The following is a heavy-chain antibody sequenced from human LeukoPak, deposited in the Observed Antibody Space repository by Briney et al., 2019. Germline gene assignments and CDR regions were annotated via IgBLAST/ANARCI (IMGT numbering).Heavy chain of an antibody. V-gene: IGHV3-53*01. CDR2: IYSGGST. Sequence: GGSLRFSVQASGFTVSSNYMSWVGQAPGKGLEWASVIYSGGSTYYADSVKGRFTISRDNSKNTLYLQMNSLRAEDTAVYYCARAGEYYDILTGYYPGMYYFDYRGQGTLVTVSS. CDR3: ARAGEYYDILTGYYPGMYYFDY. D-gene: IGHD3-9*01. J-gene: IGHJ4*02. CDR1: GFTVSSNY.